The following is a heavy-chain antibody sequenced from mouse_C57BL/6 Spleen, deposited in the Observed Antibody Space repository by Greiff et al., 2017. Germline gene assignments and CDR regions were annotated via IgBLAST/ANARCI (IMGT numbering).Heavy chain of an antibody. CDR1: GYTFTSYW. J-gene: IGHJ3*01. D-gene: IGHD2-4*01. Sequence: QVQLQQPGAELVKPGASVKLSCKASGYTFTSYWMHWVKQRPGQGLEWIGMIHPNSGSTNYNEKFKSQATLTVDKSSSTAYMQLSSLTSEDSAVYYCARWDDYDWFAYWGQGTLVTVAA. V-gene: IGHV1-64*01. CDR2: IHPNSGST. CDR3: ARWDDYDWFAY.